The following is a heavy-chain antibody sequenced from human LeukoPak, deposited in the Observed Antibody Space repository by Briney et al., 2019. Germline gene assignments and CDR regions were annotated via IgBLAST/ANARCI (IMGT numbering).Heavy chain of an antibody. CDR3: ARKTDCSSTSCYTGYYYYYGMDV. CDR2: ISYDGSNK. Sequence: GGSLRLSCAASGFTFSSYAMHWVRQAPGKGLEWVAVISYDGSNKYYADSVKGRFTISRDNFKNTLYLQMNSLRAEDTAVYYCARKTDCSSTSCYTGYYYYYGMDVWGQGTTVTVSS. CDR1: GFTFSSYA. V-gene: IGHV3-30-3*01. D-gene: IGHD2-2*02. J-gene: IGHJ6*02.